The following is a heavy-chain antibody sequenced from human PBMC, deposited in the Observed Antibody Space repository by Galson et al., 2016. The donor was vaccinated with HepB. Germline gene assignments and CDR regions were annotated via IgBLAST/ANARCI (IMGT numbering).Heavy chain of an antibody. V-gene: IGHV3-23*01. CDR1: GFNFNSYA. CDR2: ITDSGDNT. J-gene: IGHJ4*02. CDR3: AKSATVTDGVDD. Sequence: SLRLSCAASGFNFNSYAMNWVRQSPGKGLQWVSGITDSGDNTYYADSVRGRFTISRDNSKNTLYLEMNSLRAEDTALYYCAKSATVTDGVDDWGQGTLVTVSS. D-gene: IGHD4-17*01.